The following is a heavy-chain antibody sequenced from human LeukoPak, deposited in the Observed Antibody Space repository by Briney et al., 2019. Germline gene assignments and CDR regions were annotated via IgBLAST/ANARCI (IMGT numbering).Heavy chain of an antibody. Sequence: ASVKVSCKASGYTFTTYDINWVRQATGQGLEWMGWMNPNSGNTGYAQKFQGRVTVTRNTSTSTAYMELSSLTFEDTAVYYCARGTRSSGIWGQGTMVTVSS. CDR3: ARGTRSSGI. D-gene: IGHD6-19*01. CDR1: GYTFTTYD. CDR2: MNPNSGNT. V-gene: IGHV1-8*01. J-gene: IGHJ3*02.